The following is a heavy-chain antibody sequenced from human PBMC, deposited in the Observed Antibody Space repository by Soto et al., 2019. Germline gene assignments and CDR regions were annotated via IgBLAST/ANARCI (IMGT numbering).Heavy chain of an antibody. Sequence: PSETLSLTCAVSGGSISSSNWWSWVRQPPGKVLEWIGEIYHSGSTNYNPSLKSRVTISVDKSKNQFSRKLSSVTAADTAVYYCAGVVVGPDAMVLDYYYYYCMDVWGQRTTVTVSS. D-gene: IGHD2-2*01. CDR1: GGSISSSNW. J-gene: IGHJ6*02. CDR2: IYHSGST. CDR3: AGVVVGPDAMVLDYYYYYCMDV. V-gene: IGHV4-4*02.